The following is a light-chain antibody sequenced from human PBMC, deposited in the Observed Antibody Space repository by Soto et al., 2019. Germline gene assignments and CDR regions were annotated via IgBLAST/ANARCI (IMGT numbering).Light chain of an antibody. V-gene: IGLV1-44*01. Sequence: QLVLTQPPSASGTPGQRVTISCSGSSSNIGSNTVNWYQQLPGTAPKLLIYSNNQRPSGVPDRFSGSKSGTSASLAISGLQSEDEAEYYCAAWDDSLNGNVFGGGTKLTVL. CDR2: SNN. CDR3: AAWDDSLNGNV. CDR1: SSNIGSNT. J-gene: IGLJ3*02.